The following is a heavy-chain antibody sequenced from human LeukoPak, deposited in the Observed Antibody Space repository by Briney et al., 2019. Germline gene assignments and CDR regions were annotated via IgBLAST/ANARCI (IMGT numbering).Heavy chain of an antibody. CDR2: INHSGST. V-gene: IGHV4-34*01. D-gene: IGHD2-2*02. CDR3: ARHGDLRYCSSTSCYTLADRFDP. J-gene: IGHJ5*02. Sequence: SETLSLTCAVYGGSFSGYYWSWIRQPPGKGLEWIGEINHSGSTNYNPSLKSRVTISVDTSKNQFSLKLSSVTAADTAVYYCARHGDLRYCSSTSCYTLADRFDPWGQGTLVTVSS. CDR1: GGSFSGYY.